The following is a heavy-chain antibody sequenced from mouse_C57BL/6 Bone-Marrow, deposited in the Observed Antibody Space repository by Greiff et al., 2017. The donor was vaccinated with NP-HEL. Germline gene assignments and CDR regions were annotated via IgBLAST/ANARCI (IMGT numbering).Heavy chain of an antibody. J-gene: IGHJ2*01. CDR1: GYTFTSYW. CDR3: ARSFYDGYYDY. CDR2: IHPNSGST. V-gene: IGHV1-64*01. D-gene: IGHD2-3*01. Sequence: QVQLQQPGAELVKPGASVKLSCKASGYTFTSYWMHWVKQRPGQGLEWIGMIHPNSGSTNYNEKFKSKATLTVDKSYSPAYMQHSSLTCEDSAVYYCARSFYDGYYDYWGQGTTLTVSS.